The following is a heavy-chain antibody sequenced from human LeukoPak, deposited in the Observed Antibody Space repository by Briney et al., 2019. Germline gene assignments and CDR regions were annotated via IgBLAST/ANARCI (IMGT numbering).Heavy chain of an antibody. CDR2: IRYDGGTE. D-gene: IGHD6-13*01. Sequence: GGSLRLSCATSGFSFSPSGMYWIRQAPGKGLEWVAFIRYDGGTEYHADSVKGRFTISRDNSKNTLYLQMDSLRADDTAVYYCAKDNSRWAFDCWGQGTLVTVSS. V-gene: IGHV3-30*02. J-gene: IGHJ4*02. CDR1: GFSFSPSG. CDR3: AKDNSRWAFDC.